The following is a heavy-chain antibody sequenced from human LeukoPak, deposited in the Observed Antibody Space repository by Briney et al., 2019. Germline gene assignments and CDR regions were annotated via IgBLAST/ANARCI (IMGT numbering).Heavy chain of an antibody. V-gene: IGHV4-59*08. CDR2: IYYSGST. J-gene: IGHJ3*02. D-gene: IGHD3-3*01. Sequence: SEALSPTCTVSGGSISSYYWSWIRQPPGKGLDWIGYIYYSGSTNYNPSLKSRVTISVDTSKNQFSLKLSSVTASDTAVYYCARGRSGIDAFDIWGQGTMVTVSS. CDR3: ARGRSGIDAFDI. CDR1: GGSISSYY.